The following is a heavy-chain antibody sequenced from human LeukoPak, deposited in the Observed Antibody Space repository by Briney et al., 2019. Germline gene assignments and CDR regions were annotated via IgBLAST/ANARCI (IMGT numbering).Heavy chain of an antibody. D-gene: IGHD5-12*01. Sequence: GGSLRLSCAASGFTFSNAWMSWVRQAPGKGLEWVGRIKSKTDGGTTDYAAPVKGRFTISRDDSKNTLYLQMNSLKTEDTAVYYCTTDKLRGYSGYDYGILYYFDYWGQGTLVTVSS. CDR2: IKSKTDGGTT. CDR1: GFTFSNAW. V-gene: IGHV3-15*01. J-gene: IGHJ4*02. CDR3: TTDKLRGYSGYDYGILYYFDY.